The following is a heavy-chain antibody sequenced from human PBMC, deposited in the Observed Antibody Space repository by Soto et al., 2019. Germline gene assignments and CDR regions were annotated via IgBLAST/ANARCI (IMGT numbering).Heavy chain of an antibody. Sequence: SETLSLTCTVSGGSISSYYWSWIRQPPGKGLEWIGYIYYSGSTNYNPSLKSRVTISVDTSKNQFSLKLSSVTAADTAVYYCARRYGSAFDIWGKGXMVTVSS. CDR3: ARRYGSAFDI. CDR1: GGSISSYY. V-gene: IGHV4-59*01. D-gene: IGHD3-10*01. CDR2: IYYSGST. J-gene: IGHJ3*02.